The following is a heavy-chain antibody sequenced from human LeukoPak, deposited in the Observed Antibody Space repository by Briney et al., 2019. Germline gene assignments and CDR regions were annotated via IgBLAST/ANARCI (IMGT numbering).Heavy chain of an antibody. CDR2: IKEDGSEA. V-gene: IGHV3-7*01. CDR3: ARDIGDAFDI. Sequence: GGSLRLSCAASGFTFTNYWMSWVRQAPGKGLEWVANIKEDGSEALYVDSVKGRFTMSRDNAKNSVYLQMNSLRAEDTAVYYCARDIGDAFDIWGQGTVVTVSS. D-gene: IGHD2-15*01. J-gene: IGHJ3*02. CDR1: GFTFTNYW.